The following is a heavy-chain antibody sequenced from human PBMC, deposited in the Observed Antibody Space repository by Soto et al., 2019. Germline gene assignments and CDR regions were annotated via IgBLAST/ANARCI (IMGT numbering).Heavy chain of an antibody. CDR1: GFTISSNA. D-gene: IGHD1-1*01. V-gene: IGHV3-23*01. CDR2: ISDRGDTT. CDR3: AKDKPGTTSFDY. J-gene: IGHJ4*02. Sequence: VGSLRLSGAASGFTISSNAMYWVRQAPGKGLEWVSGISDRGDTTHYADSVKGRFTISRDTSKNTLYLQLNTLSADDRAVYYCAKDKPGTTSFDYWGQGTLVTVSS.